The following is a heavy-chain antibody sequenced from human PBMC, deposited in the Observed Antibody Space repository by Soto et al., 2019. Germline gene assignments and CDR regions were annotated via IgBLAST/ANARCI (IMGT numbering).Heavy chain of an antibody. CDR1: GFTFSSYW. CDR2: IKQDGSEK. D-gene: IGHD3-3*01. CDR3: ARDRITFFAVVIIPSLDV. J-gene: IGHJ6*02. V-gene: IGHV3-7*01. Sequence: GSLRLSCAASGFTFSSYWMSWVRQAPGKGLEWVANIKQDGSEKYYVDSVKGRFTISRDNAKNSLYLQMNSLRAEDTAVYYCARDRITFFAVVIIPSLDVWGQGTMVTVSS.